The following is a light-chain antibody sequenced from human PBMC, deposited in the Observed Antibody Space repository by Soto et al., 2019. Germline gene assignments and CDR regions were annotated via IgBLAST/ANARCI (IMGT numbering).Light chain of an antibody. CDR2: KAS. V-gene: IGKV1-5*03. CDR3: QQYNSFPST. J-gene: IGKJ1*01. CDR1: RSINSW. Sequence: DVQMTQSPSTLSASVGDRVTISCRASRSINSWLAWYQQQPGKAPTVLIYKASTLQGGVPSRFSGSGSGTEFTLTISSLQPDDFATYYCQQYNSFPSTFGQGTKVEIK.